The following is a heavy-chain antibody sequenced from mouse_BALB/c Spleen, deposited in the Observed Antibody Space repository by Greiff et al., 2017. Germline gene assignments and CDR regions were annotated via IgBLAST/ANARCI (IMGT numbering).Heavy chain of an antibody. D-gene: IGHD3-3*01. J-gene: IGHJ3*01. CDR3: ARGDLAY. Sequence: QVQLQQSGAELVKPGTSVKVSCKASGYAFTNYLMEWVKQRPGKGLEWIGDINPGSGDTYYNEKFKGKATLAADKSSSTAYMQLNSLTSDDSAVYFCARGDLAYWGQGTLVTVSA. CDR2: INPGSGDT. V-gene: IGHV1-54*01. CDR1: GYAFTNYL.